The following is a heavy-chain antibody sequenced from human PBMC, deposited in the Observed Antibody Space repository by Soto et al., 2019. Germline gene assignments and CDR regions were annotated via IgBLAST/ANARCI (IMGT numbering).Heavy chain of an antibody. V-gene: IGHV3-7*03. CDR3: ASDGYYYPTDA. CDR2: IKQDGSQK. Sequence: GGSLRLSCLGSGFTFSSSWMTWVRQAPGKGLEWVANIKQDGSQKYYVDSVKGRFTISRDNAKNSLYLQMNSLRADDTAVYYCASDGYYYPTDARGQATTVTV. J-gene: IGHJ6*02. CDR1: GFTFSSSW.